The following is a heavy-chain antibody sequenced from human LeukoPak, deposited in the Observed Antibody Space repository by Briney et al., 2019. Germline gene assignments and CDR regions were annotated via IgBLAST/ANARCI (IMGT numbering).Heavy chain of an antibody. CDR3: ARDGSIMITFGGVIASDAFDI. J-gene: IGHJ3*02. CDR2: ISAYNGNT. D-gene: IGHD3-16*02. CDR1: GYTFTSYG. V-gene: IGHV1-18*01. Sequence: SVKVSCKASGYTFTSYGISWVRQAAGQGRECMGWISAYNGNTNYAQRIQGRVTMTTDTSTSTDYMELRSLRSEDTAVYYCARDGSIMITFGGVIASDAFDIWGQGTLVTVSS.